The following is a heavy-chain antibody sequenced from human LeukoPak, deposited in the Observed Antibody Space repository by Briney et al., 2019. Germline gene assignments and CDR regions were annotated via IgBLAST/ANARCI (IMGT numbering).Heavy chain of an antibody. V-gene: IGHV4-28*03. J-gene: IGHJ4*02. CDR2: IYHSGTT. D-gene: IGHD1-26*01. CDR1: GYSITSSSW. Sequence: SETLSLTCAVSGYSITSSSWWGWIRQPPGKGLEWIGYIYHSGTTYYNPSLQSRVTMSVDTSKNQFSLQLNSVTPEDTAVYFCARDPVGGSTIFDYWGQGTLVTVSS. CDR3: ARDPVGGSTIFDY.